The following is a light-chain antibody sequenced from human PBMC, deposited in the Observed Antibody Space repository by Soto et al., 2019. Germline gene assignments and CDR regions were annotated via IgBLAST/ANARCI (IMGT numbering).Light chain of an antibody. J-gene: IGLJ3*02. Sequence: QSVLTQPPSASGTPGQRVTISCSGSSSNIGRNTVNWYQQLPGTAPKLLIYSNNQRPSGVPDRFSGPKSGTSASLAISGLQSEDEADYYCASWDDTLNGPVFGGGTERTVL. CDR3: ASWDDTLNGPV. CDR1: SSNIGRNT. V-gene: IGLV1-44*01. CDR2: SNN.